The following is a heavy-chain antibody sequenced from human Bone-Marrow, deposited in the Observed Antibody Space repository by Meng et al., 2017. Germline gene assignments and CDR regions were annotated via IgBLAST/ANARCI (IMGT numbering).Heavy chain of an antibody. V-gene: IGHV4-39*07. Sequence: GSLRLSCTVSGGSISSSSYYWGWIRQPPGKGLEWIGSIYYSGSTYYNPSLKSRVTISVDTSKNQFSLKLSSVTAADTAVYYCARRAAGTLFGYWGQGTLVTVSS. CDR1: GGSISSSSYY. J-gene: IGHJ4*02. CDR3: ARRAAGTLFGY. D-gene: IGHD6-13*01. CDR2: IYYSGST.